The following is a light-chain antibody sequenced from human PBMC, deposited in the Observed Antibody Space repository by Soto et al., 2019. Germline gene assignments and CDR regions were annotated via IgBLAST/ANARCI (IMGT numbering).Light chain of an antibody. J-gene: IGKJ5*01. CDR2: DAS. Sequence: EIVLTQSPATLSLSPGERATLSCRASQSVSSDLAWYQQKPGQAPRLLIYDASNRATGIPARFSGSGSGTDLTLTISSLEAEDFAVYYCQQRSNWPPITFGQGTRLEIK. CDR1: QSVSSD. V-gene: IGKV3-11*01. CDR3: QQRSNWPPIT.